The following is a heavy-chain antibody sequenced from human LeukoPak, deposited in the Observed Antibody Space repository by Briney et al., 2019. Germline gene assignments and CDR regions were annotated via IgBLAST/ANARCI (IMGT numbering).Heavy chain of an antibody. V-gene: IGHV4-30-4*01. CDR1: GGSISSGDYY. D-gene: IGHD2-21*02. CDR3: ARVAYCGGDCYSEPIDY. Sequence: SETLSLTCTVSGGSISSGDYYWSWIRQPPGKGLEWIGYIYYSGSTYYNPPLKSRVTISVDTSKNQFSLKLSSVTAADTAVYYCARVAYCGGDCYSEPIDYWGQGTLVTVSS. J-gene: IGHJ4*02. CDR2: IYYSGST.